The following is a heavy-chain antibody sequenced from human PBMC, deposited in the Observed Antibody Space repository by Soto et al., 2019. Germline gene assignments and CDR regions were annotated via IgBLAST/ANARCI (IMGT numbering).Heavy chain of an antibody. CDR1: GFTFSSYG. D-gene: IGHD3-16*01. CDR3: ARVRLNLRCFDY. J-gene: IGHJ4*02. CDR2: IWYDGSNK. V-gene: IGHV3-33*01. Sequence: GGSLRLSCAASGFTFSSYGMHWVRQAPGKGLEWVAVIWYDGSNKYYADSVKGRFTISRDNSKNTLYLQMNSLRAEDTAVYYCARVRLNLRCFDYWGQGTLVTVSS.